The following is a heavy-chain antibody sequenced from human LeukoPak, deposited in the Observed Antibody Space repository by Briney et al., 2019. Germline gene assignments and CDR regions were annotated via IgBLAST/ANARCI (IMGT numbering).Heavy chain of an antibody. CDR3: ATDGAGFDT. CDR2: INSDGSST. V-gene: IGHV3-74*01. J-gene: IGHJ5*02. Sequence: GGSLRLSCVASGFTFSSNWMHWVRQAPGKGLVWVSRINSDGSSTSYADSVKGRFTISRDNAKKSLYLEMNNLRAEDTAVYYCATDGAGFDTWGQGVLVTVSS. CDR1: GFTFSSNW.